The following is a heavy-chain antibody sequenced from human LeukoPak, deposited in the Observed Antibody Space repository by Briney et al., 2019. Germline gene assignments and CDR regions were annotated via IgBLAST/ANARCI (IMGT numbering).Heavy chain of an antibody. CDR2: TYHGGRT. CDR3: ARQNAGLTFYY. CDR1: GYFISSGFY. J-gene: IGHJ4*01. Sequence: PSETLSLTCTVSGYFISSGFYWGWIRQPPGKGLEWIGNTYHGGRTYSNPSLKSRVTISVDTSKNQFSLKLSSVTAADTAVYHCARQNAGLTFYYGGYGTLVTVSS. V-gene: IGHV4-38-2*02.